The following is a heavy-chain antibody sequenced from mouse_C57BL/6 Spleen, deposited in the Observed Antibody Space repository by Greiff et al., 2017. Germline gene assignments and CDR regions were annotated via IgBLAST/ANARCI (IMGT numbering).Heavy chain of an antibody. V-gene: IGHV1-55*01. CDR3: ARYYYGSSYFYAMDY. D-gene: IGHD1-1*01. CDR2: IYPGSGST. Sequence: VQLQQPGAELVKPGASVKMSCKASGYTFTSYWITWVKQRPGQGLEWIGDIYPGSGSTNYNEKFKSKATLTVDTSSSTAYMQLSSLTSEDSAVYYCARYYYGSSYFYAMDYWGQGTSVTVSS. J-gene: IGHJ4*01. CDR1: GYTFTSYW.